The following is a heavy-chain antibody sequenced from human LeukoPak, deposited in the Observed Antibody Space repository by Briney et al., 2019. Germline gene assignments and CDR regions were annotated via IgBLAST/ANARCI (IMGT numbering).Heavy chain of an antibody. V-gene: IGHV4-34*01. CDR1: GGSFSGYY. CDR3: ARRGWGSVGY. Sequence: SETLSLTCALYGGSFSGYYWSWIREPPEKGVECMGEINHRGSTKHNLSLKSRVTISVDTSKHQFSLKLSSVTAADAAVYYCARRGWGSVGYWGQGTLVTVSS. D-gene: IGHD2-21*01. J-gene: IGHJ4*02. CDR2: INHRGST.